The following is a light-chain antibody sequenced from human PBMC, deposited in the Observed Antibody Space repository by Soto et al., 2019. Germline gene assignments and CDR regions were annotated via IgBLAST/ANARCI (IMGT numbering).Light chain of an antibody. Sequence: DIVMTQSPDSLAVSLGERATIKCKSTQSVLYSSDNKNYLAWYQQKPGQPPKLLIYWASTRESGVPDRFSGSGSGTDFTLTISSLQAEDVAVYFCQQYYNTPLTFGPGTKVDIK. CDR3: QQYYNTPLT. CDR1: QSVLYSSDNKNY. J-gene: IGKJ3*01. CDR2: WAS. V-gene: IGKV4-1*01.